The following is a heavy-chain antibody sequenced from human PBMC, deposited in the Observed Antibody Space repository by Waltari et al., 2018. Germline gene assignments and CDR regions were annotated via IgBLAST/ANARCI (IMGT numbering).Heavy chain of an antibody. CDR1: GFTFSSSW. V-gene: IGHV3-7*01. CDR2: TNEEGTAK. J-gene: IGHJ6*02. CDR3: ARDGVWGSSGRGDYYNGMDV. Sequence: EVQLLESGGGLVQPGGSLRLSCAASGFTFSSSWMSWVRQAPGKGLEWVANTNEEGTAKHYADSVKGRFTISRDNSKNTLYLQMNNLRAEDTGVYYCARDGVWGSSGRGDYYNGMDVWGQGTTVTVSS. D-gene: IGHD6-19*01.